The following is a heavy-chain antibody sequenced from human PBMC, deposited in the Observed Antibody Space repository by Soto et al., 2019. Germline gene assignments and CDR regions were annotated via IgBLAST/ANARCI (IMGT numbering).Heavy chain of an antibody. V-gene: IGHV4-59*01. CDR2: IYYSGST. CDR1: GGSISSYY. CDR3: AREITSPNYGSGTFDY. Sequence: PWETLSLTCTVSGGSISSYYWSWIRQPPGKGLEWIGYIYYSGSTNYNPSLKSRVTISVDTSKNQFSLKLSSVTAADTAVYYCAREITSPNYGSGTFDYWGQGTLVTVS. D-gene: IGHD3-10*01. J-gene: IGHJ4*02.